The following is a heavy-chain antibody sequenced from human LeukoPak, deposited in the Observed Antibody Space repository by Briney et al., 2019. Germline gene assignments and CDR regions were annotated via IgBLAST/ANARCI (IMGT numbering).Heavy chain of an antibody. J-gene: IGHJ5*02. CDR2: INARGDT. CDR1: GWSFNDYY. CDR3: ARGQVPAARGYNWFDP. D-gene: IGHD2-2*01. V-gene: IGHV4-34*01. Sequence: SETLSLTCAVYGWSFNDYYWNWIRQPPGKGLEWIGEINARGDTNYNPSLKRGVTISVDTSKKQFSLRLTSMIAADTALYYCARGQVPAARGYNWFDPWGQGTLVTVSS.